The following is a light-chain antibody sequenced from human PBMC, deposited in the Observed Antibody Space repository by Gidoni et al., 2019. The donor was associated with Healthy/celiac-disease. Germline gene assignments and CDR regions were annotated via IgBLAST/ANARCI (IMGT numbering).Light chain of an antibody. Sequence: EIVLTQSPATLSLSPGERATLSCRASQSVSSYLAWYQQKPGQAPRPLIYDASTRATGIPARFSGSGSGTDFTLTISSLESEDFAVYYCQQRSNWPALTFGGGTKVEIK. CDR1: QSVSSY. CDR2: DAS. V-gene: IGKV3-11*01. J-gene: IGKJ4*01. CDR3: QQRSNWPALT.